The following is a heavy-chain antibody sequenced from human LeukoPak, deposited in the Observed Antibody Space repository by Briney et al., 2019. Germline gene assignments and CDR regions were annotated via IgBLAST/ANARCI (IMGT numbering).Heavy chain of an antibody. CDR3: AKEAYGGPSDAFDL. CDR2: INYSGSI. Sequence: SETLSLTRTVSGGSISDYYWTWIRQTPGKGLEWIGYINYSGSINHNPSLKSRVTISEDTSKKQFSLTLRSVTAADTAVYYCAKEAYGGPSDAFDLWGQGTLVTVSS. D-gene: IGHD4-23*01. CDR1: GGSISDYY. V-gene: IGHV4-59*01. J-gene: IGHJ3*01.